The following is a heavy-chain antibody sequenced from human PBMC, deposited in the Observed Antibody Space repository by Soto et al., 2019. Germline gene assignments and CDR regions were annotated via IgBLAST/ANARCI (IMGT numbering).Heavy chain of an antibody. CDR3: ASRLATRRSDYYYGMDV. J-gene: IGHJ6*02. CDR1: GGTFSSYA. Sequence: SVKVSCKASGGTFSSYAISWVRQAPGQGLEWMGGIIPIFGTANYAQKFQGRVTITADESTSTAYMELSSLRSEDTAMYYCASRLATRRSDYYYGMDVWGQGTTVTVSS. CDR2: IIPIFGTA. V-gene: IGHV1-69*13. D-gene: IGHD6-6*01.